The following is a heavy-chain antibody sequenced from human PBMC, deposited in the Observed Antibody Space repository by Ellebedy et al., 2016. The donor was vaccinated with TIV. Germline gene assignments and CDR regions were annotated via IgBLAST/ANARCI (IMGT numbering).Heavy chain of an antibody. CDR2: ISGSGGST. D-gene: IGHD2-2*01. Sequence: GGSLRLSXAASGFTFSSYAMSWVRQAPGKGLEWVSTISGSGGSTYYADSVKGRFTVSRANSKITLYLQMNSLRAEDTAVYYCAKDRAVVRPVYFDYWGQGTLVTVSS. CDR3: AKDRAVVRPVYFDY. CDR1: GFTFSSYA. V-gene: IGHV3-23*01. J-gene: IGHJ4*02.